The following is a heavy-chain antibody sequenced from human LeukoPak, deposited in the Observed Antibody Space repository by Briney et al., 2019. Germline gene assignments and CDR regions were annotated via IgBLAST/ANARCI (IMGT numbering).Heavy chain of an antibody. J-gene: IGHJ4*02. Sequence: SETLSLTCTVSGVSISSYYWSWIRQPPGKGLEWIGYIYYSGSTNYNPSLKSRVTISVDTSKNQFSLKLSSVTAADTAVYYCARSAYYYDSSGYSVYYFDYWGQGTLVTVSS. V-gene: IGHV4-59*01. CDR2: IYYSGST. CDR1: GVSISSYY. D-gene: IGHD3-22*01. CDR3: ARSAYYYDSSGYSVYYFDY.